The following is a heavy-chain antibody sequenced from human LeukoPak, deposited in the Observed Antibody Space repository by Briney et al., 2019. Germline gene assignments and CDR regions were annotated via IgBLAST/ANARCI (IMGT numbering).Heavy chain of an antibody. CDR2: ISYDGSNK. V-gene: IGHV3-30*18. Sequence: PGGSLRLSCAASGFSFNNYGIHWVRQAPGKGLEWVAVISYDGSNKYYADSVKGRFTISRDNSKNPLYLQMNILRAEDTAVYYCAKIPHSYGSGSYYKGYYGMDVWGQGTTVTVSS. CDR1: GFSFNNYG. J-gene: IGHJ6*02. CDR3: AKIPHSYGSGSYYKGYYGMDV. D-gene: IGHD3-10*01.